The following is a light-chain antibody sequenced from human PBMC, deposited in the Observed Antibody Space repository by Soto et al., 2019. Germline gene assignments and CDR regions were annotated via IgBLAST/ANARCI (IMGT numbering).Light chain of an antibody. J-gene: IGKJ2*01. CDR3: QQSYSTPGYT. Sequence: DIQMTQSPSSLSASVGDRVTITCRASQSISSYLNWYQQKPGKAPKLLIYAASSLQSGVPSRFSGSGSETDFTLTISSLQPEDFATYYCQQSYSTPGYTFGQGTKLEIK. V-gene: IGKV1-39*01. CDR2: AAS. CDR1: QSISSY.